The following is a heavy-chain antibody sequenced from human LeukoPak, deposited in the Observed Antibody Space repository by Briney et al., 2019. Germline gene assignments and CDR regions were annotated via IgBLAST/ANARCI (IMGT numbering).Heavy chain of an antibody. V-gene: IGHV3-7*03. CDR1: GFTFSNYW. Sequence: GGSLRLSCAASGFTFSNYWMSWVRQAPGKGLEWVANIKQDGSEKYYVDSVKGRFTISRDIAKNSLYLQMNSLRAEDTAVYYCAKGEAYCGGDCYPDWGQGTLVTVSS. CDR3: AKGEAYCGGDCYPD. J-gene: IGHJ4*02. D-gene: IGHD2-21*02. CDR2: IKQDGSEK.